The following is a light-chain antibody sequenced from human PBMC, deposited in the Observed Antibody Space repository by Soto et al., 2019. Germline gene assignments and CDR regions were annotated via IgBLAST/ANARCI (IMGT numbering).Light chain of an antibody. CDR3: QQYYSTPRT. Sequence: DIVMTQSPDSLAVSLGERATIDCNSSRSVLYSSNSKNYLAWYQQKPGQPPKLLIYWASTRESGVPDRFSGSGSWTDFALTISSLQAEDVAVYYCQQYYSTPRTFGQGTKVDIK. CDR2: WAS. J-gene: IGKJ1*01. V-gene: IGKV4-1*01. CDR1: RSVLYSSNSKNY.